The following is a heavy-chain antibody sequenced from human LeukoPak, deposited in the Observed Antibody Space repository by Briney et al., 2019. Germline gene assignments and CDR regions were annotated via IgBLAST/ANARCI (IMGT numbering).Heavy chain of an antibody. V-gene: IGHV4-34*01. D-gene: IGHD4/OR15-4a*01. CDR1: GVSFDDYY. J-gene: IGHJ4*02. Sequence: SETLSLTCAVSGVSFDDYYWSWVRQTPGKGLEWIGEINHSGYTNDNPSLKNRVTLSIDTSRKQFSLNLRSVTVADAGIYFCARMTMGHDYWGQGTQVTVSS. CDR3: ARMTMGHDY. CDR2: INHSGYT.